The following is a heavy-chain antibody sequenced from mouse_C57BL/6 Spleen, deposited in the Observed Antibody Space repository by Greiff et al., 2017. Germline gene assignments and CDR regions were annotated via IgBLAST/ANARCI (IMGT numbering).Heavy chain of an antibody. CDR1: GYTFTSYG. CDR3: AGGDGVGFAY. Sequence: QVQLKQSGAELARPGASVKLSCKASGYTFTSYGISWVKQRTGQGLEWIGEIYPRSGNTYYNEKFKGKATLTADKSSSTAYMELRSLTSEDSAVYFCAGGDGVGFAYWGQGTLVTVSA. J-gene: IGHJ3*01. D-gene: IGHD1-1*01. CDR2: IYPRSGNT. V-gene: IGHV1-81*01.